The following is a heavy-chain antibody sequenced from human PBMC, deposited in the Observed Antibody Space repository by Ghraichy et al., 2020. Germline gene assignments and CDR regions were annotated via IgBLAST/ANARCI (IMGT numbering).Heavy chain of an antibody. CDR3: ARRNPGVGGALDY. CDR1: GDSISRGTHS. Sequence: LSLTCAVSGDSISRGTHSWSWIRQPAGKGLEWIGYVYYTESTFYNPSLKSRVAISVDRSKNQFSLKLSSVTAADTAVYYCARRNPGVGGALDYWGQGTLVTVSS. V-gene: IGHV4-30-4*07. D-gene: IGHD1-14*01. J-gene: IGHJ4*02. CDR2: VYYTEST.